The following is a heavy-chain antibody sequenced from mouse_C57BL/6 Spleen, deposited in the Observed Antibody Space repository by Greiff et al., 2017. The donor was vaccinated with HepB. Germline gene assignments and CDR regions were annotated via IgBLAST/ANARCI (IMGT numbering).Heavy chain of an antibody. V-gene: IGHV5-4*01. CDR2: ISDGGSYT. CDR1: GFTFSSYA. J-gene: IGHJ3*01. D-gene: IGHD1-1*01. Sequence: EVHLVESGGGLVKPGGSLKLSCAASGFTFSSYAMSWVRQTPEKRLEWVATISDGGSYTYYPDNVKGRFTISRDNAKNNLYLQMSHLKSEDTAMYYCARDGDYGSSPFAYWGQGTLVTVSA. CDR3: ARDGDYGSSPFAY.